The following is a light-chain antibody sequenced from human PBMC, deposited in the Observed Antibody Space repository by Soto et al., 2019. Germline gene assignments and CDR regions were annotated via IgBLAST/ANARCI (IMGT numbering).Light chain of an antibody. Sequence: EIVLTQSPATLSLSPGERATLSCRASQSVSSYLAWYQQKPGQAPRLLIYDASSRATGMPARFSGSGSETDFTLTISSLEPEDFAVYYCQQLNNWSPEGTFGQGTKVEIK. J-gene: IGKJ1*01. CDR1: QSVSSY. CDR2: DAS. V-gene: IGKV3-11*01. CDR3: QQLNNWSPEGT.